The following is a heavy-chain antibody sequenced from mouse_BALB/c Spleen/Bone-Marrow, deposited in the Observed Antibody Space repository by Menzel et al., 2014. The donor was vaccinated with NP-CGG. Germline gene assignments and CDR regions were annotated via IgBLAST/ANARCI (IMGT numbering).Heavy chain of an antibody. D-gene: IGHD2-14*01. CDR3: ARSGKVRNAMDY. J-gene: IGHJ4*01. Sequence: VKPMESGAELVRPGVSVKISCKGSGYTFTDYAVHWVKQSHTKSLEWIGLISSYYGDATYNQKFKGKATMTVDKSSSTAFLELARLTAEDSAIYYCARSGKVRNAMDYWGQGTSVTVSS. V-gene: IGHV1-67*01. CDR1: GYTFTDYA. CDR2: ISSYYGDA.